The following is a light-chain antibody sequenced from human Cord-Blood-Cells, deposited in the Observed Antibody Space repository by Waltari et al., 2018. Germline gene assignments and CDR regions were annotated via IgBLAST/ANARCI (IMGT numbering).Light chain of an antibody. CDR2: AAA. J-gene: IGKJ4*01. CDR1: QGISSY. Sequence: AIRMTQSPSSFPASIGDRVTITCRSSQGISSYLAWDQQKPGKAPKLLSYAAATLQSGVPSRFSGSGSGTDFTRTISCLQSEDFATYYCQQYYSYPLTFGGGTKVEIK. CDR3: QQYYSYPLT. V-gene: IGKV1-8*01.